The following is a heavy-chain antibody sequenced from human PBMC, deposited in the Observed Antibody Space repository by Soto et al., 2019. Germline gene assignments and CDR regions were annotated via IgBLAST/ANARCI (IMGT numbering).Heavy chain of an antibody. CDR1: GLTLSRHA. Sequence: PGGSLRLSCAASGLTLSRHAMTWARQAPGKGLEWVATLNPSGSNTHYADSVKGRFTISRDNSRNTVDLQMNNLRAEDTALYYCVSWVSAYFDYWGQGTLVTVSS. D-gene: IGHD2-8*01. V-gene: IGHV3-23*01. J-gene: IGHJ4*02. CDR3: VSWVSAYFDY. CDR2: LNPSGSNT.